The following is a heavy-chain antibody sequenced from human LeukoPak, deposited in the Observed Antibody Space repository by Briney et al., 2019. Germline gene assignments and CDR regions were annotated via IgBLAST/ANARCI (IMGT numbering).Heavy chain of an antibody. Sequence: SETLSLTCTVSGGSVSSGSYYWSWIRQPPGKGLEWIGYIYYSGSTNYNPSLKSRVTISVDTSKNQFSLKLSSVTAADTAVYYCASWDPVGYFDYWGQGTLVTVSS. J-gene: IGHJ4*02. CDR1: GGSVSSGSYY. D-gene: IGHD1-26*01. CDR3: ASWDPVGYFDY. CDR2: IYYSGST. V-gene: IGHV4-61*01.